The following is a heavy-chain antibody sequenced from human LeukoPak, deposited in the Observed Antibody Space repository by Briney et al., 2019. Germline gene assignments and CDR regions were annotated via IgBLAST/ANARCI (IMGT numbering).Heavy chain of an antibody. CDR3: TRGGSSHSFDY. Sequence: ASVKVSCEASGYTFTNYAMHWVRQAPGQRLEWMGWINGGNGYTKYSQNFQGRVTITRDTFASTAYMELSSLRSEDTAVCYCTRGGSSHSFDYWGQGTLVTVSS. V-gene: IGHV1-3*01. D-gene: IGHD3-16*01. CDR1: GYTFTNYA. CDR2: INGGNGYT. J-gene: IGHJ4*02.